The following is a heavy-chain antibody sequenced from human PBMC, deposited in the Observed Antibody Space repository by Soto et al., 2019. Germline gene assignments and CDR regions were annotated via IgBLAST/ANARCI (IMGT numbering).Heavy chain of an antibody. CDR3: ASDNPDVGRPGFDP. CDR2: MYYSGST. D-gene: IGHD1-26*01. V-gene: IGHV4-31*03. CDR1: GDSISSGSYY. Sequence: LSLTCTVSGDSISSGSYYWNWIRQHPGKGLEWIGYMYYSGSTYYNPSLKSRITISRDTSKNQFSLRLSSVTAADTAMYYCASDNPDVGRPGFDPRCEGILVTVSS. J-gene: IGHJ5*02.